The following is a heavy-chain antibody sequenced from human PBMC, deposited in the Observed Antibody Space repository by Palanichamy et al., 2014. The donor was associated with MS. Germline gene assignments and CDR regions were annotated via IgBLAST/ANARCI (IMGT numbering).Heavy chain of an antibody. CDR2: IYSSDST. J-gene: IGHJ6*03. CDR1: GFTVGSNY. Sequence: QVVESGGGLIQPRGSLRLSCAASGFTVGSNYMMWLRQAPGKGLEWVSVIYSSDSTYYSESVKGRFTISSDNSKFMLYLQMNNLRAEDTAIYYCARDVDPGASVGRRYFYHYIDVWGKGTAVTVSS. V-gene: IGHV3-53*01. D-gene: IGHD1-1*01. CDR3: ARDVDPGASVGRRYFYHYIDV.